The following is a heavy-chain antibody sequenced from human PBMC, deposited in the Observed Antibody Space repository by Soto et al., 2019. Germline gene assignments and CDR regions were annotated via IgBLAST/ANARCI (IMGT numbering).Heavy chain of an antibody. D-gene: IGHD3-9*01. CDR1: GGSISSSSYY. CDR2: IYYSGTT. V-gene: IGHV4-39*01. Sequence: QLQLQESGPGLVKPSETLSLTCTVSGGSISSSSYYWGWIRQLPGKGLEWIGSIYYSGTTYYNPSLKSRVTISVDTSKNQFSLKLSSVTAADTAVYYCARHRGYYDILTGYYTELNFDYWGQGTLVTVSS. CDR3: ARHRGYYDILTGYYTELNFDY. J-gene: IGHJ4*02.